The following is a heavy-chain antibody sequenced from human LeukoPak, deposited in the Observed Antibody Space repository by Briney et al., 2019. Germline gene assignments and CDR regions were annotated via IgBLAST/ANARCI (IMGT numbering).Heavy chain of an antibody. CDR1: GFTFGGYA. D-gene: IGHD6-13*01. CDR3: AKGDLSSSWGPDFDY. CDR2: ISWNSGSI. J-gene: IGHJ4*02. Sequence: PGGSLRLSCAASGFTFGGYAMHWVRQAPGKGLEWVSGISWNSGSIGYADSVKGRFTISRDNAKNSLYLQMNSLRAEDTALYYCAKGDLSSSWGPDFDYWGQGTLVTVSS. V-gene: IGHV3-9*01.